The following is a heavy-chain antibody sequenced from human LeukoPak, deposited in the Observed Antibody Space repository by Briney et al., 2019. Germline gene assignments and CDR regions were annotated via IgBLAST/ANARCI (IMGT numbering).Heavy chain of an antibody. V-gene: IGHV3-23*01. D-gene: IGHD3-10*01. CDR1: GFSPTIYG. J-gene: IGHJ5*02. Sequence: RGSPRHSCAPSGFSPTIYGTGCVRPAPEEGLEWVSSIRDKGGNTYYTHSAKGRFTISRDNSKNSLYLQMTSLRAEDTALYYCAKDFRAKYGSGAYGWFDPWGQGTLVTVSS. CDR2: IRDKGGNT. CDR3: AKDFRAKYGSGAYGWFDP.